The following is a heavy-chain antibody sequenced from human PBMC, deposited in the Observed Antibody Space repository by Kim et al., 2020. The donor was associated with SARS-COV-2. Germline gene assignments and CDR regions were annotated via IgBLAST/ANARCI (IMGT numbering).Heavy chain of an antibody. D-gene: IGHD3-10*01. J-gene: IGHJ5*02. CDR3: ARHAASYYYGSDSYNWFDP. V-gene: IGHV1-18*01. Sequence: ASVKVSCKASGYTFNSYGISWVRQAPGQGLEWMGWISAYDDITTYEQKFQGRVTMTTDISTSTAYMELRGPRSNDTPVYYCARHAASYYYGSDSYNWFDPWGQGTQVTVSS. CDR1: GYTFNSYG. CDR2: ISAYDDIT.